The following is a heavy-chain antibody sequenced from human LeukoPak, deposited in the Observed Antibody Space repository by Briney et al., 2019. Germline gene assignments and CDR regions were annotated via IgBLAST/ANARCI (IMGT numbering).Heavy chain of an antibody. CDR3: ARDLTTFDN. J-gene: IGHJ4*02. Sequence: PGGSLRLSCAASGFTFDDYGMSWVRQAPGKGLEWVSGINWSGGRTGYADSLKGRFTISRDNAKNTLYLQMNSLRDEDTALYYCARDLTTFDNWGQGTLVTVSS. CDR1: GFTFDDYG. D-gene: IGHD1-1*01. V-gene: IGHV3-20*04. CDR2: INWSGGRT.